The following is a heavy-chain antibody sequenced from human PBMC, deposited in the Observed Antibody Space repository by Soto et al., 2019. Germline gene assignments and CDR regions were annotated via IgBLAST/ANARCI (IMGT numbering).Heavy chain of an antibody. CDR2: ISSSGRTI. CDR1: GFTFSSYE. J-gene: IGHJ4*01. D-gene: IGHD1-20*01. V-gene: IGHV3-48*03. CDR3: ARSGYNWNDGARGYFDY. Sequence: GGSLRLSCAASGFTFSSYEMNWVRQAPGKGLEWVSYISSSGRTIYYADSVRGRFTISRDNAKNSLYLQINSLRAEDTAVYYCARSGYNWNDGARGYFDYWGQGTLVTVSS.